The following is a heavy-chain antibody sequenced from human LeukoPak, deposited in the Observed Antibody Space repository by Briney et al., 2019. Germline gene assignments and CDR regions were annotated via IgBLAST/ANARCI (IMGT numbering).Heavy chain of an antibody. CDR2: IYPGDSDT. CDR3: ARPNYYSSGSYSIWYFDY. J-gene: IGHJ4*02. CDR1: GYSFTSYW. V-gene: IGHV5-51*01. D-gene: IGHD3-10*01. Sequence: GESLKISCKGSGYSFTSYWIGWVRRMPGKGLEWMGIIYPGDSDTRYSPSFQGQVTISADKSINTAYLQWSSLKASDTAMYYCARPNYYSSGSYSIWYFDYWGQGTLVTVSS.